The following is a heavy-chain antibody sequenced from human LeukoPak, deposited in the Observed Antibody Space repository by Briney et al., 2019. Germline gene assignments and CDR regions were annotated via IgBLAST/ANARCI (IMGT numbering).Heavy chain of an antibody. CDR3: ASSNDSSGYYSGLNFDY. Sequence: SETLSLTCAVYGGSFSGYYWSWIRQPPGKGLEWIGEIYHSGSTNYNPSLKSRVTISVDTSKNQFSLKLSSVTAADTAVYYCASSNDSSGYYSGLNFDYWGQGTLVTVSS. V-gene: IGHV4-34*01. CDR1: GGSFSGYY. CDR2: IYHSGST. D-gene: IGHD3-22*01. J-gene: IGHJ4*02.